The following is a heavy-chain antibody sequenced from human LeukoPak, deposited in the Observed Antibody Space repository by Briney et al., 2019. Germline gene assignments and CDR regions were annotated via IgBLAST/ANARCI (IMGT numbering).Heavy chain of an antibody. CDR2: IIPILGTA. J-gene: IGHJ6*03. Sequence: GASVKVSCKASGGTFSSYAISWVRQAPGQGLEWMGGIIPILGTANYAQKFQGRVTITTDESTSTAYMELSSLRSEDTAVYYCARDSGDSSSYKEGYYYYYYMDVWGKGTTVTVSS. D-gene: IGHD6-6*01. CDR3: ARDSGDSSSYKEGYYYYYYMDV. CDR1: GGTFSSYA. V-gene: IGHV1-69*05.